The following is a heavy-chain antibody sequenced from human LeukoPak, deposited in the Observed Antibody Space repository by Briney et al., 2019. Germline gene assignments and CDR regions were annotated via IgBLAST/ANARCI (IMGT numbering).Heavy chain of an antibody. V-gene: IGHV1-2*02. Sequence: GASVKVSCKASGYTFTDYYIHWVRQAPGQGLEWMGWINPNSGGTVSAQKFQDRVTMTRDTSISTAYMELRNLRSDDTAVYYCARLPTYGSGSYPTRPGDYWGQGTLVTVSS. CDR2: INPNSGGT. CDR1: GYTFTDYY. D-gene: IGHD3-10*01. J-gene: IGHJ4*02. CDR3: ARLPTYGSGSYPTRPGDY.